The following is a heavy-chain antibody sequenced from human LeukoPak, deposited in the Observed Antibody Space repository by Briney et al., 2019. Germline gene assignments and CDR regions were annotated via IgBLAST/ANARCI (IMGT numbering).Heavy chain of an antibody. V-gene: IGHV3-15*07. CDR1: GFSFSSYT. D-gene: IGHD2-21*01. CDR2: IKPKTDGETT. Sequence: GGSLRLSCAASGFSFSSYTMNWVRQAPGKGLEWVGRIKPKTDGETTEYAAPVKDRFSISRDDSKSMMYLQMNSLKTEDTAVYYCITPLPYSAQGGQGTLVTVSS. J-gene: IGHJ4*02. CDR3: ITPLPYSAQ.